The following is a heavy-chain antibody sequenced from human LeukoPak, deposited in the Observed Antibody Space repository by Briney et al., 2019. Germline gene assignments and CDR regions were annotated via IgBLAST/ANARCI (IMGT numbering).Heavy chain of an antibody. CDR1: GGTFSSYA. D-gene: IGHD3-10*01. Sequence: GSSVRVSCKASGGTFSSYAISWVRQAPGQGLEWMGGIIPIFGTANYAQKFQGRVTITTDESTSTAYMELSSLRSEDTAVYYCARGITIPGYFDYWGQGTLVTVSS. CDR3: ARGITIPGYFDY. J-gene: IGHJ4*02. V-gene: IGHV1-69*05. CDR2: IIPIFGTA.